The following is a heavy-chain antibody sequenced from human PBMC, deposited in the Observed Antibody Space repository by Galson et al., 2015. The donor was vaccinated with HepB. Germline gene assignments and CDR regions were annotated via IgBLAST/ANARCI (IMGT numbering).Heavy chain of an antibody. J-gene: IGHJ6*02. Sequence: SLRLSCAASGFNFSSYWMHWVRQAPGKGLVWVSHINSDGTYTTYADSVKGRFTISRDNARNTVYLQMNSLRAEDTAVYYCARGGYYDFWSHYTLPYGMDVWGQGTTFTVSS. V-gene: IGHV3-74*01. CDR1: GFNFSSYW. D-gene: IGHD3/OR15-3a*01. CDR2: INSDGTYT. CDR3: ARGGYYDFWSHYTLPYGMDV.